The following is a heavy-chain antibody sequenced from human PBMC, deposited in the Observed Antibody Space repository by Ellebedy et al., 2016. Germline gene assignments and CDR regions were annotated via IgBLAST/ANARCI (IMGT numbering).Heavy chain of an antibody. CDR3: ATEKEAFDI. CDR2: IIPILGIA. Sequence: GASVKVSCKASGGTFNSNAISWVRQAPGQGLEWMGGIIPILGIANYAQRFQGRVTITADKSTSTAYMELNSLRSDDTALYYCATEKEAFDIWGQGTLVTVSS. CDR1: GGTFNSNA. V-gene: IGHV1-69*10. J-gene: IGHJ3*02.